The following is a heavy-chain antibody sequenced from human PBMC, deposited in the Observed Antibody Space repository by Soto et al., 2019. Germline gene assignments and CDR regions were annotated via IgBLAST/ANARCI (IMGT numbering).Heavy chain of an antibody. V-gene: IGHV3-21*01. J-gene: IGHJ6*02. CDR3: ARYDSSGYYWPYYYYGMDV. D-gene: IGHD3-22*01. CDR2: ISSSSSYI. CDR1: GFTFSTYS. Sequence: GGSLRLSCAASGFTFSTYSMNWVRQAPGKGLEWVPSISSSSSYIYYADSVKGRFTISRDNAKNSLYLQMNSLRAEDTAVYYCARYDSSGYYWPYYYYGMDVWGQGTTVTVSS.